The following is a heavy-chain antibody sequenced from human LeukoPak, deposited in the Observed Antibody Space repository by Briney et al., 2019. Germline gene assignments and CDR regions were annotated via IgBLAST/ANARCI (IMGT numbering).Heavy chain of an antibody. V-gene: IGHV1-2*02. CDR3: ARGRLTRGDY. Sequence: ASVKVSCKASGYTFTDYYVHWVRQAPGQGLEWMGWINPHSGGSNYAQKFQGRGTMTRDTSITTAYMDLNRLRSDDTAIYYCARGRLTRGDYWGQGTLVTVSS. J-gene: IGHJ4*02. D-gene: IGHD4/OR15-4a*01. CDR2: INPHSGGS. CDR1: GYTFTDYY.